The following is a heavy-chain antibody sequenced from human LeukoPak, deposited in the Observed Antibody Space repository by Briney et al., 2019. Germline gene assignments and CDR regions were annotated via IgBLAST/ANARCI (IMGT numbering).Heavy chain of an antibody. CDR2: INPNSGGT. D-gene: IGHD1-26*01. CDR3: ARTSLKGVGASDY. J-gene: IGHJ4*02. CDR1: GYTFTGYY. V-gene: IGHV1-2*02. Sequence: ASVKVSCTASGYTFTGYYMHWVRQAPGQGLEWMGWINPNSGGTNYAQKFQGRVTMTRDTSISTAYMELSRLRSDDTAVYYCARTSLKGVGASDYWGQGTLVTVSS.